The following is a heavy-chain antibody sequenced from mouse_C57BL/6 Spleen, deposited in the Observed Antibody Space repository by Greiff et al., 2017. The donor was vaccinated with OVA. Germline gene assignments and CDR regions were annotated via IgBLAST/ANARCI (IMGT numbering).Heavy chain of an antibody. CDR3: ARAGNYYAMDY. J-gene: IGHJ4*01. V-gene: IGHV5-17*01. CDR1: GFTFSDYG. CDR2: ISSGSSTI. Sequence: EVKVVESGGGLVKPGGSLKLSCAASGFTFSDYGMHWVRQAPEKGLEWVAYISSGSSTIYYADTVKGRFPISRDNAKNTLFLQMTSLRSEDTAMYYCARAGNYYAMDYWGQGTSVTVSS. D-gene: IGHD2-1*01.